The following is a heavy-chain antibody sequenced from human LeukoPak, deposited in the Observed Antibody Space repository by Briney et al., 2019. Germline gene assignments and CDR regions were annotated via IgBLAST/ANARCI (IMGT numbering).Heavy chain of an antibody. CDR2: IIPIFGIA. D-gene: IGHD2-15*01. Sequence: SVKVSCKASGGTFISYAISWVRQAPGQGLEWMGGIIPIFGIANYAQKFQGRVTITADKSTSTAYMELSSLRSEDTAVYYCARANGCSGGSCYSPPYYYYGMDVWGQGTTVTVSS. CDR1: GGTFISYA. CDR3: ARANGCSGGSCYSPPYYYYGMDV. V-gene: IGHV1-69*17. J-gene: IGHJ6*02.